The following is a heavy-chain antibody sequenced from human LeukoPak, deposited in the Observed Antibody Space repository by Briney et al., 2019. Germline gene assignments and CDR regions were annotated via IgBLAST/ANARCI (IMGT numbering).Heavy chain of an antibody. Sequence: GGSLRLSCAASGFTFSTYSMNWVRQAPGKGLEWVSSITSSGSYIYYADSVKGRFTISRDNAKNSLYLQMNSLRAEDTAVYYCARGRTTYYDILTGQKTGLFDYWGQGTLVTVSS. CDR1: GFTFSTYS. V-gene: IGHV3-21*01. J-gene: IGHJ4*02. CDR2: ITSSGSYI. CDR3: ARGRTTYYDILTGQKTGLFDY. D-gene: IGHD3-9*01.